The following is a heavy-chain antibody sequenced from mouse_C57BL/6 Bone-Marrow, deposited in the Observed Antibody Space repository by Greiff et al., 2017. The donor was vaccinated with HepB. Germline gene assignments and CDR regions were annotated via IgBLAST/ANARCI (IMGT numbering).Heavy chain of an antibody. J-gene: IGHJ3*01. CDR3: AREGYYGSSYLAWFAY. V-gene: IGHV1-82*01. CDR2: IYPGDGDT. Sequence: VQLQESGPELVKPGASVKISCKASGYAFSSSWMNWVKQRPGKGLEWIGRIYPGDGDTNYNGKFKGKATLTADKSSSTAYMQLSSLTSEDSAVYFCAREGYYGSSYLAWFAYWGQETLVTVSA. CDR1: GYAFSSSW. D-gene: IGHD1-1*01.